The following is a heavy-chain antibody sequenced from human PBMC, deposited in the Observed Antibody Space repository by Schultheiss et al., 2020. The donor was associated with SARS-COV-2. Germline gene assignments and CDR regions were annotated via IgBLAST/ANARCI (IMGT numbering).Heavy chain of an antibody. CDR2: INHSGST. Sequence: SETLSLTCAVYGGSFSGYYWSWIRQPPGKGLEWIGEINHSGSTNYNPSLKSRVTISVDTSKNQFSLKLSSVTAADTAVYYCARHGYSSGWSRHYFDYWGQGTLVTVSS. CDR3: ARHGYSSGWSRHYFDY. V-gene: IGHV4-34*01. J-gene: IGHJ4*02. D-gene: IGHD6-19*01. CDR1: GGSFSGYY.